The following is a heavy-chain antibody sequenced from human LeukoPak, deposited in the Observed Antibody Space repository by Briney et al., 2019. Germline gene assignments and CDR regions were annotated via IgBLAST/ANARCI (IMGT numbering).Heavy chain of an antibody. D-gene: IGHD3-10*01. CDR3: TRDQNFYGSGRGFDP. CDR1: GFTFSAYS. Sequence: GSLRLSCAASGFTFSAYSMNWVRQAPGKGLEWVSSITSSNSYIHYADSVKGRFTISRDNAQNSLYLQMNSLRAEDTATYYCTRDQNFYGSGRGFDPWGQGTLVTVSS. J-gene: IGHJ5*02. CDR2: ITSSNSYI. V-gene: IGHV3-21*01.